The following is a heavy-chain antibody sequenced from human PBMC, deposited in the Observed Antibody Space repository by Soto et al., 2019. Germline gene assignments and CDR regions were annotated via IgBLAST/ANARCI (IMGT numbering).Heavy chain of an antibody. D-gene: IGHD2-8*02. CDR1: GFTFSSYW. V-gene: IGHV3-74*01. CDR3: ARTPGTTGLIDY. CDR2: INSEGSST. J-gene: IGHJ4*02. Sequence: EVQLVESGGGLVQPGGSLRLSWAASGFTFSSYWMHWVRQAPGKGLVWVSRINSEGSSTSYADSVKGRFTISRDNAKNTLYLQMNSLRAEDTAVYYCARTPGTTGLIDYWGQGTLVTVSS.